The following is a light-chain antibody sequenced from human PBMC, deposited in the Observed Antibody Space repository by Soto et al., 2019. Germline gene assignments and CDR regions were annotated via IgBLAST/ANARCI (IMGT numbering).Light chain of an antibody. J-gene: IGKJ2*01. CDR1: ETVRTN. V-gene: IGKV3-15*01. CDR3: HQYYTWPPYT. CDR2: GAS. Sequence: IVMTQSPATLSVSPGERVTLSCRASETVRTNLAWFQQKPGQTPRLLIFGASTRATGIPTRFTGSGSETEFTLTIGSLQSEDLAVYYCHQYYTWPPYTFGQGTKLEIK.